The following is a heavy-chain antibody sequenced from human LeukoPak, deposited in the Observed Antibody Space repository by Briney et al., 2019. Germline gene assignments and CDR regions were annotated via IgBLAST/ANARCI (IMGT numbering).Heavy chain of an antibody. D-gene: IGHD6-6*01. V-gene: IGHV1-2*02. CDR3: ARGIGSRPPFYYYYMDV. CDR1: GYTFTNYD. J-gene: IGHJ6*03. CDR2: INPNSRVT. Sequence: ASVKVSCKASGYTFTNYDMHWVRQAPGQGLEWMGWINPNSRVTNYAQQFQRRVTMTRDTSMNTAYMELSRLTSDDTAVYYCARGIGSRPPFYYYYMDVWGKGTTVTVSS.